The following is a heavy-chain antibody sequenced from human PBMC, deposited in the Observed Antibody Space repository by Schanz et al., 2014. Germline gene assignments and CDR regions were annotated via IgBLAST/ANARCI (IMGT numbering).Heavy chain of an antibody. CDR3: AKYGTGKGVSFEY. V-gene: IGHV3-23*04. CDR2: ISGSGGDT. CDR1: GFTFGNFF. J-gene: IGHJ4*02. D-gene: IGHD1-26*01. Sequence: EVQLVESGGGLVKPGGSLRLSCAASGFTFGNFFMSWVRQAPGKGLEWVSAISGSGGDTYYADSVKGRFTISRDNSKNTLYLQMNSLTAEDTAVYYCAKYGTGKGVSFEYWGQGTLVTVSS.